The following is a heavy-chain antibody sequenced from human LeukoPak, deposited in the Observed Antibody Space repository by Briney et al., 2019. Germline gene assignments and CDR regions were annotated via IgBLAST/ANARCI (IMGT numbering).Heavy chain of an antibody. D-gene: IGHD6-6*01. CDR3: AKAGGIIAARISWFDP. CDR1: GFTFSSYS. J-gene: IGHJ5*02. V-gene: IGHV3-23*01. CDR2: ISGSGGST. Sequence: PGGSLRLSCAASGFTFSSYSMNWVRQAPGKGLEWVSAISGSGGSTYYADSVKGRFTISRDNSKNTLYLQMNSLRAEDTAVYYCAKAGGIIAARISWFDPWGQGTLVTVSS.